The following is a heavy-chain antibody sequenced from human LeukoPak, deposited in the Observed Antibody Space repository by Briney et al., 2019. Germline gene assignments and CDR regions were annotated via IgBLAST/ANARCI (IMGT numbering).Heavy chain of an antibody. V-gene: IGHV4-61*02. J-gene: IGHJ4*02. D-gene: IGHD3-3*01. CDR1: GGSISSGSYY. Sequence: PSETLSLTCTVSGGSISSGSYYWSWIRQPAGKGLEWIGRIYTSGSTNYNPSLKSRVTISVDTSKNQFSLKLSSVTAADTAVYYCARVEGSIDYWGQGTLVTVSS. CDR2: IYTSGST. CDR3: ARVEGSIDY.